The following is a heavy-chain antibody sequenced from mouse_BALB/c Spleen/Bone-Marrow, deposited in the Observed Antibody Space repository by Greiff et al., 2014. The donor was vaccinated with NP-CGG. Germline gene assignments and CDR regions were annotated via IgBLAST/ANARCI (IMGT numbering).Heavy chain of an antibody. J-gene: IGHJ2*01. V-gene: IGHV2-6-7*01. CDR3: ARDLYYYGFDY. CDR1: GFSLTDYG. CDR2: IWGDGST. D-gene: IGHD1-1*01. Sequence: VKVEESGPGLVAPSQSLSITCTVSGFSLTDYGVNWVRQPPRKNLEWLGMIWGDGSTDYNSALKSRLSISKDNSQSQVFLKMNSLETDDTARYYCARDLYYYGFDYWGQGTTLTVSS.